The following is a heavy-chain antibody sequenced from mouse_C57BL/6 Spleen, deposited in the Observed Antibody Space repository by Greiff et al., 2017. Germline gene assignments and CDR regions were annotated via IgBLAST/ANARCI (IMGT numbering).Heavy chain of an antibody. CDR1: GYAFSSYW. CDR2: IYPGDGDT. J-gene: IGHJ4*01. CDR3: ARKSYYGSSLYYAMDY. V-gene: IGHV1-80*01. Sequence: QVQLQQSGAELVKPGASVKISCKASGYAFSSYWMNWVKQRPGKGLEWIGQIYPGDGDTNYNGKFKGKATLTADKSSSTAYIQLSSLTSEDSAVYFWARKSYYGSSLYYAMDYWGQGTSVTVSS. D-gene: IGHD1-1*01.